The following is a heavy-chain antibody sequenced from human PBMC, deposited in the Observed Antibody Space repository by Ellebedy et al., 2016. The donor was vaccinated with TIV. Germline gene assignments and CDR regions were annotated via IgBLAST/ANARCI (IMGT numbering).Heavy chain of an antibody. CDR1: GGTFSSYA. V-gene: IGHV1-8*02. CDR3: ARGALNPTDY. Sequence: AASVKVSCKASGGTFSSYAISWVRQAPGQGLEWMGWMNPNSGNTGYAQKFQGRVTMTRNTSISTAYMELSSLRSEDTAVYYCARGALNPTDYWGQGTLVTVSS. D-gene: IGHD1-14*01. J-gene: IGHJ4*02. CDR2: MNPNSGNT.